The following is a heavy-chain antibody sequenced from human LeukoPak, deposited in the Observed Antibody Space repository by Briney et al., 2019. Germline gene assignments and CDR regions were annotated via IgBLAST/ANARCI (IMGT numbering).Heavy chain of an antibody. J-gene: IGHJ4*02. CDR1: GFKFSSYS. Sequence: RGSLRLSCAASGFKFSSYSMKWVRQAPGKGLEWVSFISSSSSYIYYADSLKGRFTISRDNAKNSLYLQMNSLRAEDTAVYYCARGTMFPYYFDYWGQGTLVTVSS. D-gene: IGHD3-10*02. V-gene: IGHV3-21*01. CDR2: ISSSSSYI. CDR3: ARGTMFPYYFDY.